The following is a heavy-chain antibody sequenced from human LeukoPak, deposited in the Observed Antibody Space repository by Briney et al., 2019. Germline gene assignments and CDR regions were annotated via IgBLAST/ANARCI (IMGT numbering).Heavy chain of an antibody. Sequence: SETLSLTCTVSGGSISSYYWSWIRQPPGKGLEWIGYIYYSGSTNYNPSLKSRVTISVDTSKNQFSLKLSSVTAADTAVYYCARASWGLGELLSNWFDPWGQGTLVTVSS. J-gene: IGHJ5*02. CDR3: ARASWGLGELLSNWFDP. CDR1: GGSISSYY. D-gene: IGHD1-26*01. CDR2: IYYSGST. V-gene: IGHV4-59*01.